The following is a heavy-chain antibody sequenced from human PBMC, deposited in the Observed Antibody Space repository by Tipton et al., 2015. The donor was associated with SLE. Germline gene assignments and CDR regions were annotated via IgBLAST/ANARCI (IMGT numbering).Heavy chain of an antibody. CDR1: GDAISRGVYY. CDR2: IYYSGGT. V-gene: IGHV4-31*03. Sequence: TLSLTCTVSGDAISRGVYYWSWIRQHPGKGLEWIGHIYYSGGTYYNPSLKSRITISVDKSKNYFSLRLRSVTAADTAVYYCVRGDLGMRSMRAFDIWGQGTMVTVSS. J-gene: IGHJ3*02. D-gene: IGHD7-27*01. CDR3: VRGDLGMRSMRAFDI.